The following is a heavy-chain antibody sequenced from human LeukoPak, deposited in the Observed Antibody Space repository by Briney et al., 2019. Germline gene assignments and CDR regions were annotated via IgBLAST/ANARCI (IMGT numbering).Heavy chain of an antibody. Sequence: GGSLRLSCAASGFTFTSYGMSWVRQAPGKGLEWVSAISGSGGGTYYADSVKGRFTISRDNSKNTLYLQMNSLRAEDTAVYYCAKSFRSSGWYGKYYFDYWGQGTLLTVSS. CDR2: ISGSGGGT. J-gene: IGHJ4*02. D-gene: IGHD6-19*01. CDR1: GFTFTSYG. CDR3: AKSFRSSGWYGKYYFDY. V-gene: IGHV3-23*01.